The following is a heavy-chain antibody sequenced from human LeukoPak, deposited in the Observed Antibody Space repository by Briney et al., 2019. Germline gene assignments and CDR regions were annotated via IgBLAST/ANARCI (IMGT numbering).Heavy chain of an antibody. CDR2: IYYSGSS. CDR1: GGSISSYY. D-gene: IGHD1-26*01. J-gene: IGHJ2*01. V-gene: IGHV4-59*01. Sequence: SETLSLTCTVSGGSISSYYWSWIRQPPGKGLEWIGYIYYSGSSNYNPSLKSRVTISVDTSKNQFSLILNSVTAADAAVYYCARDGREATGGKNWYFDLWGRGTLVTVSS. CDR3: ARDGREATGGKNWYFDL.